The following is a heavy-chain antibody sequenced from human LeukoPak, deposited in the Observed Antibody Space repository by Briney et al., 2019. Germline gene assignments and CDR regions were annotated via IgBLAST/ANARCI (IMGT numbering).Heavy chain of an antibody. D-gene: IGHD3-16*01. V-gene: IGHV4-34*01. CDR2: INHSGST. Sequence: SETLSLTCAVYGGSFSGYYWSWIRQPPGKGLEWIGEINHSGSTNYNPSLKSRVTISVDTSKNQFSPKLSSVTAADTAMYYCARGLHVGETLPYYFWSQGTMVTVSS. CDR1: GGSFSGYY. J-gene: IGHJ4*02. CDR3: ARGLHVGETLPYYF.